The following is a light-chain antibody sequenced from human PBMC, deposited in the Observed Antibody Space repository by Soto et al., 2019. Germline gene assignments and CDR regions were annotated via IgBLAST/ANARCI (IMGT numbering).Light chain of an antibody. CDR2: DVT. CDR1: SCDVGGYNY. J-gene: IGLJ2*01. V-gene: IGLV2-14*01. Sequence: QFALTQPASVSGSPGQSITISCTGTSCDVGGYNYVSWYQQHPGKAPKLMIYDVTNRPSGVSNRFSGSKSGNTASLTISGLQAEDEADYYCSSYTSSSTLVVFGGGTKLTDL. CDR3: SSYTSSSTLVV.